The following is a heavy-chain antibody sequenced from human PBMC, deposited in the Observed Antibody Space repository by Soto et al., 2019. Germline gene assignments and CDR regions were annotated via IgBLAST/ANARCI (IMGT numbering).Heavy chain of an antibody. J-gene: IGHJ6*02. D-gene: IGHD5-12*01. CDR1: GGSISSGDYF. CDR3: ARSGLGRDYVMDV. V-gene: IGHV4-30-4*01. CDR2: IYYSGST. Sequence: LSLTCTVSGGSISSGDYFWSWIRQPPGKGLEWIGYIYYSGSTYYNPSLKSRVTISVDTSKNQFSLKLSSVTAADTAVFYCARSGLGRDYVMDVWGQGTTVTVSS.